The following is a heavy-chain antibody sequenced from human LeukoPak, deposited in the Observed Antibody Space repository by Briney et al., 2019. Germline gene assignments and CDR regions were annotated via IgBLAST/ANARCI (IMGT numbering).Heavy chain of an antibody. CDR1: GGSISSSSYY. V-gene: IGHV4-39*07. Sequence: SETLSLTCTVSGGSISSSSYYWGWIRQPPGKGLEWIGSIYYSGSTYYNPSLKSRVTISVDTSKNQFSLKLSSVTAADTAVYYCARGLGLVRRNWFDPWGQGTLVTVSS. CDR2: IYYSGST. J-gene: IGHJ5*02. D-gene: IGHD6-19*01. CDR3: ARGLGLVRRNWFDP.